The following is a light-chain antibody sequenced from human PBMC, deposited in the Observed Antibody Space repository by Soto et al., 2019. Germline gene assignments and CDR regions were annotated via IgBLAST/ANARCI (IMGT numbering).Light chain of an antibody. CDR2: DAS. CDR3: QQRSNWPPRIT. CDR1: QGVSSY. Sequence: EIVLTQSIATLSLSPGERATLSCRASQGVSSYLAWYQQKPGQAPGLLIYDASNRATGIPARFSGSGSGTDFTVTISSLEPEDFAVYNCQQRSNWPPRITFGPGTKVDIK. J-gene: IGKJ3*01. V-gene: IGKV3-11*01.